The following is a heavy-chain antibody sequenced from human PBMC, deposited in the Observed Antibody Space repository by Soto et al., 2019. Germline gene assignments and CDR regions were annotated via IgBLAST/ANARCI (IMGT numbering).Heavy chain of an antibody. D-gene: IGHD2-8*01. V-gene: IGHV5-51*01. J-gene: IGHJ5*02. CDR3: ATGYCTNTICDTWFDP. Sequence: GESLKISCTGVGYSFTSYWIGWVRQMPGKGLEWMGIIYPGDSDTRYSPSFQGQVTISADKSITTAYLQWSSLKASDTAMYYCATGYCTNTICDTWFDPWGQGNLVTVSS. CDR2: IYPGDSDT. CDR1: GYSFTSYW.